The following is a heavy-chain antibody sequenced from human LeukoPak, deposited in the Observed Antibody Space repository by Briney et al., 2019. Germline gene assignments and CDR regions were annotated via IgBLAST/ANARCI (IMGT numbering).Heavy chain of an antibody. J-gene: IGHJ1*01. D-gene: IGHD3-10*01. CDR1: GGSIGTYF. CDR2: IYYSGSP. V-gene: IGHV4-59*01. Sequence: SETLSLTCTVSGGSIGTYFWSWTRQPPGKGLEWGGYIYYSGSPSYNPSLKSRVTISVDTSRHQISLMLNSVTAADTAVYYCARESWVVGELRDISWGQGTLVTVSS. CDR3: ARESWVVGELRDIS.